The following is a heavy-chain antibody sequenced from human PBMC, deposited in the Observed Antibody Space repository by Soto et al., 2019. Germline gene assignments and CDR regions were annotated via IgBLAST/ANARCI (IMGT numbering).Heavy chain of an antibody. CDR1: GGSISSSSYY. J-gene: IGHJ5*02. CDR2: IYYSGST. Sequence: SDTLSLTCTVSGGSISSSSYYWGWIRQPPGKGLEWIGSIYYSGSTYYNPSLKSRVTISVDTSKNQFSLKLSSVTAADTAVYYCARASQQLIPANSFDPCGQGNLVTV. D-gene: IGHD6-13*01. V-gene: IGHV4-39*07. CDR3: ARASQQLIPANSFDP.